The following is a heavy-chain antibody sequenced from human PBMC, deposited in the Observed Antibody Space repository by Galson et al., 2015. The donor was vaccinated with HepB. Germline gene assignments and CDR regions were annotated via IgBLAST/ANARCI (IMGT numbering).Heavy chain of an antibody. Sequence: SVKVSCKASGGTFSSYAISWVRQAPGQGLEWMGGIIPIFGTANYAQKFQGRVTITADESTSTAYMELSSLRSEDTAVYYCARDSCGGDCYPHYFDYWGQGTLVTVSS. V-gene: IGHV1-69*13. CDR2: IIPIFGTA. CDR1: GGTFSSYA. J-gene: IGHJ4*02. D-gene: IGHD2-21*02. CDR3: ARDSCGGDCYPHYFDY.